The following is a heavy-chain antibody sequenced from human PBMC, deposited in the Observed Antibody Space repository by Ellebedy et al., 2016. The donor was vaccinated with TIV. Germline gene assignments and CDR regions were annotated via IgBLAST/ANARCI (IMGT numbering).Heavy chain of an antibody. CDR3: ARAATINY. Sequence: GGSLRLXXAASGFTFSSYWMSWVRQAPGKGLEWVANIKPDGSEKYYVDSVKGRFTISRDNAKNSLYLQINSLGAEDTAVYYCARAATINYWGQGTLVTVSS. CDR1: GFTFSSYW. D-gene: IGHD5-24*01. V-gene: IGHV3-7*04. CDR2: IKPDGSEK. J-gene: IGHJ4*02.